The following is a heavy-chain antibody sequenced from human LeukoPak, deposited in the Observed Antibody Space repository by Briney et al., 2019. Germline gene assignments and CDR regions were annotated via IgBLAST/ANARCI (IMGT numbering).Heavy chain of an antibody. J-gene: IGHJ6*02. CDR3: AKAVWFGEFDYYFFGLDV. Sequence: GGSLRLSCAAFGFTFSSYAMGWVRQAPGKGLEWVSAISGSGGDTYYADSVKGRLTFSRDNSKNTLYLQMSSLRPEDTALYYCAKAVWFGEFDYYFFGLDVWGQGTTVTVSS. CDR1: GFTFSSYA. D-gene: IGHD3-10*01. V-gene: IGHV3-23*01. CDR2: ISGSGGDT.